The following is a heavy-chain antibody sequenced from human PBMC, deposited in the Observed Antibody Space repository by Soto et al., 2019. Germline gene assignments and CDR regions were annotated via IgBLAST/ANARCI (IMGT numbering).Heavy chain of an antibody. J-gene: IGHJ4*02. V-gene: IGHV6-1*01. CDR3: ARVTIVATIWAFDY. CDR2: TYYRSKWYN. CDR1: GDSVSSNSAA. Sequence: SPTLSLTCAISGDSVSSNSAAWNWIRQSPSRGLEWLGRTYYRSKWYNDYAVSVKSRITINPDTSKNQFSLQLNSATPEDTAVYYCARVTIVATIWAFDYWGQGTLGTVAS. D-gene: IGHD5-12*01.